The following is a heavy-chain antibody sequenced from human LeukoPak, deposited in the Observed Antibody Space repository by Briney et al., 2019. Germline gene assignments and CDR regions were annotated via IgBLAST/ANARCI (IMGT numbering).Heavy chain of an antibody. D-gene: IGHD4-17*01. J-gene: IGHJ4*02. V-gene: IGHV3-21*04. CDR2: ISSSSSYI. CDR1: GFTFSSYS. CDR3: AKIYGDYPNRECDY. Sequence: PGGSLRLSCAASGFTFSSYSMNWVRQAPGKGLEWVSSISSSSSYIYYADSVKGRFTISRDNAKNSLYLQMNSLRAEDTAVYYCAKIYGDYPNRECDYWGQGTLVTVSS.